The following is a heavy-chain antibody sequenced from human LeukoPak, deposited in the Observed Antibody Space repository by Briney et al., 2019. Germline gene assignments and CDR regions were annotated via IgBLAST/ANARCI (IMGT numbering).Heavy chain of an antibody. CDR3: ARSSKSRDY. Sequence: TGGSLRLSCAASGFTFSNYAINWVRQAPGKGLEWVAVISYDGRNKYYADSVKGRFTISRDNSKNTLYLQMNSLRAEDTAVYYCARSSKSRDYWGQGTLVTVSS. J-gene: IGHJ4*02. CDR2: ISYDGRNK. V-gene: IGHV3-30-3*01. CDR1: GFTFSNYA.